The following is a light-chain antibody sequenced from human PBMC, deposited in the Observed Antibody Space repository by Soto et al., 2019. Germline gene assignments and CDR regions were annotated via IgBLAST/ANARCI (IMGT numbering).Light chain of an antibody. Sequence: DIQMTQSPSSLSASVGDRITITCQASQDISFYLNWYQQKPGKAPQLLIYDASKLGRGVPSRFSGRGSGTDFAFTISSLQPEDVGIYYCQQYENFPPRLTFGGGTKVEIK. CDR1: QDISFY. CDR3: QQYENFPPRLT. CDR2: DAS. J-gene: IGKJ4*01. V-gene: IGKV1-33*01.